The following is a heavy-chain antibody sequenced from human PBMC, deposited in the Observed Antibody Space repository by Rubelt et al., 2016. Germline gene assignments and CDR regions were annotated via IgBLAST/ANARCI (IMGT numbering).Heavy chain of an antibody. Sequence: ESRGGVVQPGRSLRLSCAASGFTFSSYGMHWVRQAPGKGLEWVAVISYDGSNKYYADSVKGRFTISRDNSKNTLYLQMNSPRAEDTAVYYCAKGELLWFGESYDLDYWGQGTLVTVSS. CDR3: AKGELLWFGESYDLDY. CDR2: ISYDGSNK. V-gene: IGHV3-30*18. CDR1: GFTFSSYG. J-gene: IGHJ4*02. D-gene: IGHD3-10*01.